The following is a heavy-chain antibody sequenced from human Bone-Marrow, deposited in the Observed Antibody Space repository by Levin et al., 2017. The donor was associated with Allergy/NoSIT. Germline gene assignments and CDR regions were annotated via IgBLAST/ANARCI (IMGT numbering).Heavy chain of an antibody. CDR3: AKEGYTSGWA. CDR1: GFTFSSHA. CDR2: IDISGRGT. D-gene: IGHD6-19*01. V-gene: IGHV3-23*01. J-gene: IGHJ2*01. Sequence: GGSLRLSCAASGFTFSSHAMIWVRQAPGKGLEWVSGIDISGRGTYYADSVKGRFSISRDNSKSALYLQMNSLRAEDTAIYYCAKEGYTSGWAWGRGTLVTVSS.